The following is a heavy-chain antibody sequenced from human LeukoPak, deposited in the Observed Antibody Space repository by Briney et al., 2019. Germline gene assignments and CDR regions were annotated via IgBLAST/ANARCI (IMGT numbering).Heavy chain of an antibody. CDR2: INPNSGGT. V-gene: IGHV1-2*02. Sequence: ASVKVSCKASGYSFISYYIHWVRQAPGQGLTWMGWINPNSGGTNYAQNFQGRVTLTRDTTISTADMELSRLRPDDTAVYYCVKSSDWYLESWGQGTLVTVSS. CDR3: VKSSDWYLES. CDR1: GYSFISYY. D-gene: IGHD3-9*01. J-gene: IGHJ4*02.